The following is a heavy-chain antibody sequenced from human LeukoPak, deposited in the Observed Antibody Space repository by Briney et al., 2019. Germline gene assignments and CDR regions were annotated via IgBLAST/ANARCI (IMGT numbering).Heavy chain of an antibody. V-gene: IGHV4-39*01. CDR3: ARPGYYDNSGFNFDY. Sequence: SETLSLTCTVSGASITNTNYYWGWIRQLPGKGLEWIATIYYSGRASYNPSLKSRLATSVDTSKNQFSLKLNSVTAADTAVYYCARPGYYDNSGFNFDYWGQGTLVTVSS. J-gene: IGHJ4*02. CDR2: IYYSGRA. CDR1: GASITNTNYY. D-gene: IGHD3-22*01.